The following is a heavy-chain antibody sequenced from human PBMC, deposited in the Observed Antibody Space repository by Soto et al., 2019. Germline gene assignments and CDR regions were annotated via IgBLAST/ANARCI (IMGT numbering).Heavy chain of an antibody. J-gene: IGHJ4*02. CDR1: GFTFSSYA. Sequence: PGGSLRLSCAASGFTFSSYAMIWVRQAPGKGLEWVSAISGSGGSTYYADSVKGRFTISRDNSKNTLYLQMSSLRAEDTAVYYCAKEGSRSGYYYVFDYWGQGTLVTVSS. D-gene: IGHD3-22*01. CDR3: AKEGSRSGYYYVFDY. V-gene: IGHV3-23*01. CDR2: ISGSGGST.